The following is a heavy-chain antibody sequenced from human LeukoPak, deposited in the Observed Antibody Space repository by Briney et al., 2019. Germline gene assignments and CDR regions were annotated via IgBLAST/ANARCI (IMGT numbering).Heavy chain of an antibody. CDR1: GFTFSSYW. Sequence: GGSLRLSCAASGFTFSSYWMHWVRQAPGKGLVWVSRINSDGSSTSYADSVKGRFTISRDNAKNSLYLQMNSLRAEDTALYYCAKDIDGSGSYLNYWGQGTLVTVSS. CDR3: AKDIDGSGSYLNY. V-gene: IGHV3-74*01. D-gene: IGHD3-10*01. J-gene: IGHJ4*02. CDR2: INSDGSST.